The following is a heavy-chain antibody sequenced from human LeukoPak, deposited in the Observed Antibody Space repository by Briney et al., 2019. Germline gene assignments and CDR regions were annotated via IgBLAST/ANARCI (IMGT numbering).Heavy chain of an antibody. CDR1: GDSVSSNSVT. J-gene: IGHJ5*02. D-gene: IGHD2-2*01. V-gene: IGHV6-1*01. CDR2: TYYRSTWYN. CDR3: ARRLTQYDCFDP. Sequence: SQTLSLTCAISGDSVSSNSVTWNWIRQSPSRGLEWLGRTYYRSTWYNDYAVSVRGRITVNPDTSKNQFSLHLNSVTPEDTAVYYCARRLTQYDCFDPWGQGILATVSS.